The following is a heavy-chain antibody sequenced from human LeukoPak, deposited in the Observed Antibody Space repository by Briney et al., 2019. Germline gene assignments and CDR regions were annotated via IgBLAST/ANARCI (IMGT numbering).Heavy chain of an antibody. CDR2: INHSGST. J-gene: IGHJ4*02. D-gene: IGHD5-12*01. CDR1: GGSFSGYY. CDR3: ARGRGYGNSYYFDY. Sequence: SETLSHTCAVYGGSFSGYYWSWIRQPPGKGLEWIGEINHSGSTNYNPSLKSRVTISVDTSKNQFSLKLSSVTAADTAVYYCARGRGYGNSYYFDYWGQGTLVTVSS. V-gene: IGHV4-34*01.